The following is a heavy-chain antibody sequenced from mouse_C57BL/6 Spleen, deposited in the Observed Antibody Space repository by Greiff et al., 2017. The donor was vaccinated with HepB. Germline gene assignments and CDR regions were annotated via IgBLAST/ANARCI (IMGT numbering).Heavy chain of an antibody. D-gene: IGHD1-1*01. CDR3: ARRGATVVGAMDY. J-gene: IGHJ4*01. Sequence: QVQLKQSGAELVKPGASVKLSCKASGYTFTSYWMHWVKQRPGQGLEWIGMIHPNSGSTNYNEKFKSKATLTVDKSSSTAYMQLSSLTSEDSAVYYCARRGATVVGAMDYWGQGTSVTVSS. V-gene: IGHV1-64*01. CDR2: IHPNSGST. CDR1: GYTFTSYW.